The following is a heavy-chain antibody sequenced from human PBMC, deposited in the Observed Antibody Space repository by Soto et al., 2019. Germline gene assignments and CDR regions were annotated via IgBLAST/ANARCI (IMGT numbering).Heavy chain of an antibody. CDR2: VSSGGGTT. CDR3: AKAVYGYWYFDL. Sequence: GGSLRLSCATSGFMFNSYGMSWVRLAPGKGLEWVAGVSSGGGTTDYADSVKGRLTISRDTSKNTLYLQMNSLRAEDTAVYYRAKAVYGYWYFDLWGRGTRVTGLL. J-gene: IGHJ2*01. V-gene: IGHV3-23*01. D-gene: IGHD3-10*01. CDR1: GFMFNSYG.